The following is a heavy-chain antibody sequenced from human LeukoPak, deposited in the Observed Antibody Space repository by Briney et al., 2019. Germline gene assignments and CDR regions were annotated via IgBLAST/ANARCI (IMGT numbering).Heavy chain of an antibody. CDR2: ISSSGSTI. V-gene: IGHV3-11*04. J-gene: IGHJ5*02. Sequence: PGGSLRLSCAASGFTFSDYYMSWIRQAPGKGLEWVSYISSSGSTIYYADSVKGRFTIPRDNAKNSLYLQMNSLRAEDTAVYYCARDDYYDSSGYYPWGQGTLVTVSS. CDR1: GFTFSDYY. D-gene: IGHD3-22*01. CDR3: ARDDYYDSSGYYP.